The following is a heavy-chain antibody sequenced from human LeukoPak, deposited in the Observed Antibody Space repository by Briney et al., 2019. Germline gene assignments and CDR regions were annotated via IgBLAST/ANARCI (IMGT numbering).Heavy chain of an antibody. CDR2: IIPIFGTA. J-gene: IGHJ4*02. D-gene: IGHD6-19*01. Sequence: SVKVSCKASGGTFSSYAISWVRQAPGQGLEWMGRIIPIFGTANYAQKFQGRVTIATDESTSTAYMELSSLRSEDTAVYYCARVNRIGSGWLFDYWGQGTLVTVSS. V-gene: IGHV1-69*05. CDR1: GGTFSSYA. CDR3: ARVNRIGSGWLFDY.